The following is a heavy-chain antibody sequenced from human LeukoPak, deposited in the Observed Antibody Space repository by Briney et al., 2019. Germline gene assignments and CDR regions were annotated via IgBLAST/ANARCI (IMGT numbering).Heavy chain of an antibody. CDR3: ARANWDPYYYDSRSGLRGPFDI. Sequence: ASVKVSCKASGYTFTGYYMHWVRQAPGQGLEWMGWINPNSGGTNYAQKFQGWVTMTRDTSISTAYMELSRLRSDDTAVYYCARANWDPYYYDSRSGLRGPFDIWGQGTMVTVSS. J-gene: IGHJ3*02. CDR2: INPNSGGT. CDR1: GYTFTGYY. D-gene: IGHD3-22*01. V-gene: IGHV1-2*04.